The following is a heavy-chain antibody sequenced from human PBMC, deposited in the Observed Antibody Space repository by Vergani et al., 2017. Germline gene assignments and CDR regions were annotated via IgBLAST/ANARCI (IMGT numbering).Heavy chain of an antibody. CDR1: GFTFSDYY. CDR3: ARKPISNYYDSSGYYYMGYYYGMDV. J-gene: IGHJ6*02. D-gene: IGHD3-22*01. CDR2: ISISGSTI. V-gene: IGHV3-11*01. Sequence: QVQLVESGGGLVKPGGSLRLSCAASGFTFSDYYRSWIRQAPGKGLEWVSYISISGSTIYYADSVKGRFTISSANAKNSRYLQMNSLRSEATAVYYCARKPISNYYDSSGYYYMGYYYGMDVWGQGTTVTVSS.